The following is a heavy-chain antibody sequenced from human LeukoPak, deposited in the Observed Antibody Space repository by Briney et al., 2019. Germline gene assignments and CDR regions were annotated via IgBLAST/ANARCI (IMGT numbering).Heavy chain of an antibody. CDR1: GGSFSGYY. J-gene: IGHJ5*02. CDR3: ARRLVGAGLNWFDP. D-gene: IGHD2-15*01. Sequence: SETLSLTCAVYGGSFSGYYWSWIRQPPGKGLEWIGEINHSGSTNYNPSLKSRVTISVDTSNNQFSLKLSSVTAADTAVYYCARRLVGAGLNWFDPWGKGTLVTVSS. CDR2: INHSGST. V-gene: IGHV4-34*01.